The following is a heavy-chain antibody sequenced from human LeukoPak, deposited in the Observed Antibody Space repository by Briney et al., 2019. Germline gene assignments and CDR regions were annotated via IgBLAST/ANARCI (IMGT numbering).Heavy chain of an antibody. CDR2: ISWNSGSI. V-gene: IGHV3-9*01. CDR3: AKDDFDY. Sequence: PGGSLRLSCAASGFTFDDYAMHWVRQAPGKGLEWVSGISWNSGSIGYADSVKGRFTISRDNAKNSLYLQMNSPRAEDTALYYCAKDDFDYWGQGTLVTVSS. CDR1: GFTFDDYA. J-gene: IGHJ4*02.